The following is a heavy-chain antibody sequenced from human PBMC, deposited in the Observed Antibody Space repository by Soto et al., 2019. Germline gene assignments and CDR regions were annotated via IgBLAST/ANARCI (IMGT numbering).Heavy chain of an antibody. Sequence: ILSCAASGFXFSSVAMTWVRQAPGKGLEWVSTISAGGGSTYYADSVKGRFTISRDNSKNTLYLQMNSLRDEDTAVYYCANGDGKWLAFDYWGQGTLVTVSS. CDR2: ISAGGGST. CDR1: GFXFSSVA. J-gene: IGHJ4*02. V-gene: IGHV3-23*01. D-gene: IGHD6-19*01. CDR3: ANGDGKWLAFDY.